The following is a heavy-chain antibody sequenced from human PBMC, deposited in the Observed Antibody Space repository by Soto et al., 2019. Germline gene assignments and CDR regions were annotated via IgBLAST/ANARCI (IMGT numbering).Heavy chain of an antibody. CDR3: ARSPITMVRGVITPEYYFDY. CDR2: ISAYNGNT. Sequence: QVQLVQSGAEVKKPGASVKVSCKASGYTFTSYGISWVRQAPGQGLEWMGWISAYNGNTNYAQKLQGRVTMTTDTSTSTAYMELRSLRSDDTAVYYCARSPITMVRGVITPEYYFDYWAQGTLVTVSS. J-gene: IGHJ4*02. CDR1: GYTFTSYG. V-gene: IGHV1-18*01. D-gene: IGHD3-10*01.